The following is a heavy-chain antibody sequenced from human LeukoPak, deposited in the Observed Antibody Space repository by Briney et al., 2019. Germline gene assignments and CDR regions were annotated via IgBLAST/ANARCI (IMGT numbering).Heavy chain of an antibody. CDR2: INPNSGGT. D-gene: IGHD1-14*01. CDR1: GYTFTGYY. V-gene: IGHV1-2*06. CDR3: GCASRTGYYYYGMDV. Sequence: ASVKVSCKASGYTFTGYYMHWVRQAPGQGLEWMGRINPNSGGTNYAQKFQGRVTMTRDTSISTAYMELSRLRSDDTAVYYRGCASRTGYYYYGMDVWGQGTTVTVSS. J-gene: IGHJ6*02.